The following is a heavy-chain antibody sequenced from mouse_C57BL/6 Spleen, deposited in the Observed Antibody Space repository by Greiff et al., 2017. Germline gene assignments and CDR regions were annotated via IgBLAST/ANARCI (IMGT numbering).Heavy chain of an antibody. J-gene: IGHJ4*01. Sequence: EVQGVESGGGLVKPGGSLKLSCAASGFTFSDYGMHWVRQAPEKGLEWVAYISSGSSTIYYADTVKGRFTISRDNAKNTLFLQMTSLRSEDTAMYYCARADYYGSSYGYYYAMDYWGQGTSVTVSS. CDR2: ISSGSSTI. CDR1: GFTFSDYG. CDR3: ARADYYGSSYGYYYAMDY. D-gene: IGHD1-1*01. V-gene: IGHV5-17*01.